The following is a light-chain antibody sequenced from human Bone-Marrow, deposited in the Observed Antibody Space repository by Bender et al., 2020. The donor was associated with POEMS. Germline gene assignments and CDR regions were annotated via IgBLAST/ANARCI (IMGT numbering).Light chain of an antibody. V-gene: IGLV2-11*01. CDR2: DVN. J-gene: IGLJ1*01. CDR1: SSDVGAYDH. CDR3: CSYAGSYTFA. Sequence: QSALTQPASVSGSPGQSITISCTGSSSDVGAYDHVSWYQQHPGKAPKLLIYDVNTRPSGVPDRFSGSKSGNTASLTISGLQPEDEADYYCCSYAGSYTFAFATGTKVTVL.